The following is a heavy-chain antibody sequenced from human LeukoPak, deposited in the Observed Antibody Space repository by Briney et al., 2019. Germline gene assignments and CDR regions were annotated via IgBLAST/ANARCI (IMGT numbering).Heavy chain of an antibody. D-gene: IGHD3-22*01. CDR3: ARGDFNYNDRRFYFDN. CDR1: GFTFSSYW. V-gene: IGHV3-7*01. J-gene: IGHJ4*02. Sequence: GGSLRLSCAASGFTFSSYWMSWVRQAPGKGLEWVANIKQDGSEKYYADSVKGRFTISRDNSKNMLYLQMKSLSAEDTAVYYCARGDFNYNDRRFYFDNWGQGTLVTVSS. CDR2: IKQDGSEK.